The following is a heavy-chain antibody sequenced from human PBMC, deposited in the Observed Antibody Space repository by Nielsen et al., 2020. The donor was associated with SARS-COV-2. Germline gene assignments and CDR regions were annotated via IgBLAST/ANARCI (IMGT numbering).Heavy chain of an antibody. Sequence: SETLSLTCTVSGGSISSYYWSWIRQPPGKGLEWIGYIYYSGSTNYNPSLKSRVTISVDTSKNQFSLKLSSVTAADTAVYYCARDLIAVKDDAFDIWGQGTMVTVSS. CDR2: IYYSGST. D-gene: IGHD6-19*01. J-gene: IGHJ3*02. V-gene: IGHV4-59*01. CDR1: GGSISSYY. CDR3: ARDLIAVKDDAFDI.